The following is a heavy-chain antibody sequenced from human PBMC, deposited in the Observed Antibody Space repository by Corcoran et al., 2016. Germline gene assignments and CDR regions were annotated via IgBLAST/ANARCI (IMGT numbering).Heavy chain of an antibody. CDR3: ARGPPNVAVGAYFDD. J-gene: IGHJ4*02. V-gene: IGHV4-4*07. CDR1: GGSISSYY. CDR2: IYTSGST. D-gene: IGHD6-19*01. Sequence: QVQLQESGPGLVKPSETLSLTCTVSGGSISSYYWSWIRQPAGKGLEWIGRIYTSGSTNYNPSLKNRVTMSVETSKNQFSLKLSSVTAADTAVYYCARGPPNVAVGAYFDDWGQGTLVTVSS.